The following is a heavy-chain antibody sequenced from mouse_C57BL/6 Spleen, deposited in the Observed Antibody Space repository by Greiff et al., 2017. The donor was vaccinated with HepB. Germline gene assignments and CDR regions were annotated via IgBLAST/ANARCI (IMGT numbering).Heavy chain of an antibody. CDR2: IYPGDGDT. V-gene: IGHV1-80*01. Sequence: QVQLQQSGAELVKPGASVKISCKASGYAFSSYWMNWVKQRPGKGLEWIGQIYPGDGDTNYNGKFKGKATLTADKSSSTAYMQLSSLTSGDSAVYFCARSTVVDAYAMDYWGQGTSVTVSS. CDR3: ARSTVVDAYAMDY. J-gene: IGHJ4*01. D-gene: IGHD1-1*01. CDR1: GYAFSSYW.